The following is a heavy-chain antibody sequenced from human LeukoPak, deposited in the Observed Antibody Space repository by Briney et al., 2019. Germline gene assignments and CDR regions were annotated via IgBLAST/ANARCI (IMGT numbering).Heavy chain of an antibody. D-gene: IGHD5-12*01. CDR2: ISAYNGNT. J-gene: IGHJ4*02. V-gene: IGHV1-18*01. CDR1: GYTFTSYD. Sequence: GASVKVSCKASGYTFTSYDINWVRQATGQGLEWMGWISAYNGNTNYAQKLQGRVTMTTDISTSTAYMELRSLRSDDTAVYYCARGGWLRYFDYWGQGTLVTVSS. CDR3: ARGGWLRYFDY.